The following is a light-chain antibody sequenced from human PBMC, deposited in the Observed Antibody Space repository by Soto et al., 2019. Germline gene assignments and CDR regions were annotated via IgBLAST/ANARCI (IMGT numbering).Light chain of an antibody. J-gene: IGLJ1*01. Sequence: QSFLSQPTSVSGSPVQSITISCTGNHKDICTYYYFSWYQQHPGRAPRLLIHGVTSRPAGISGRFSAFKSGLTASLTISGLQPEAEAYHYCCSVTSDXIYVVGPGTMV. V-gene: IGLV2-14*03. CDR3: CSVTSDXIYV. CDR2: GVT. CDR1: HKDICTYYY.